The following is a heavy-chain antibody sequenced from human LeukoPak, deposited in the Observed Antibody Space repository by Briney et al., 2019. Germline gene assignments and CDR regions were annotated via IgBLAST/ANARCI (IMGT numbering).Heavy chain of an antibody. CDR3: ARAGLYGSGVYFDY. Sequence: SETLSLTCAVYGGSFSGYYWSWIRQPPGKGLEWIGEINHSGSTKYHPSLKSRVTISVDTSKNQYSLKLSPVTAADTAVYYCARAGLYGSGVYFDYWGQGTLVTVSS. CDR1: GGSFSGYY. D-gene: IGHD3-10*01. J-gene: IGHJ4*02. CDR2: INHSGST. V-gene: IGHV4-34*01.